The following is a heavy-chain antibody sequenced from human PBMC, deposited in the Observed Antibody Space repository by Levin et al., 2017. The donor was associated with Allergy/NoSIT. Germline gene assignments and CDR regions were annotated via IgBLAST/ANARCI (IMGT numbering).Heavy chain of an antibody. CDR1: GFTFSSYA. Sequence: ASVKVSCAASGFTFSSYAMSWVRQAPGKGLEWVSAISGSGGSTYYADSVKGRFTISRDNSKNTLYLQMNSLRAEDTAVYYCAKKVDGYGTATLVDYWGQGTLVTVSS. V-gene: IGHV3-23*01. CDR2: ISGSGGST. CDR3: AKKVDGYGTATLVDY. D-gene: IGHD5-24*01. J-gene: IGHJ4*02.